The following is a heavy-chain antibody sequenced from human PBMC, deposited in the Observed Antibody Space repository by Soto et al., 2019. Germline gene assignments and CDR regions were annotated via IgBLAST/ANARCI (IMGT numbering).Heavy chain of an antibody. J-gene: IGHJ6*03. Sequence: GGSLRLSCAASGFTFNSYAMSWVRQAPGKGLEWVSSISSSSSYIYYADSVKGRFTISRDNAKNSLYLHMNSLRAEARAVYYCGRWATYCDCWSGYYRVDYYCYDMDVWSKGTTVAFSS. V-gene: IGHV3-21*01. D-gene: IGHD3-3*01. CDR2: ISSSSSYI. CDR3: GRWATYCDCWSGYYRVDYYCYDMDV. CDR1: GFTFNSYA.